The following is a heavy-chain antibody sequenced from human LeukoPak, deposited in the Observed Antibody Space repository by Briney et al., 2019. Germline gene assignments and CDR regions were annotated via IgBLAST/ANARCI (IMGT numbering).Heavy chain of an antibody. J-gene: IGHJ4*02. CDR2: ISAYNNNT. D-gene: IGHD4-23*01. V-gene: IGHV1-18*01. CDR1: GFTFSNYG. CDR3: ARIGGNLDY. Sequence: GASVKVSCKASGFTFSNYGINWVRQAPGQGLEWMGWISAYNNNTNYAQKLQGRVTMTTDTSTSTVYMELSSLRSEDTAVYYCARIGGNLDYWGQGTLVTVSS.